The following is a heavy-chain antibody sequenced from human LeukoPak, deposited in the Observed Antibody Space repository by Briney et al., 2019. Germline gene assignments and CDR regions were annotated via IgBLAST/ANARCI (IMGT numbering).Heavy chain of an antibody. CDR3: ARHVLSGFSPDFDY. J-gene: IGHJ4*02. CDR2: IYYSGST. CDR1: GGSISSGGYY. D-gene: IGHD3-16*01. Sequence: PSETLSLTCTVSGGSISSGGYYWSWIRQPPGKGLEWIGYIYYSGSTNYNPSLKSRVTISVDTSKNQFSLKLSSVTAADTAVYYCARHVLSGFSPDFDYWGQGTLVTVSS. V-gene: IGHV4-61*08.